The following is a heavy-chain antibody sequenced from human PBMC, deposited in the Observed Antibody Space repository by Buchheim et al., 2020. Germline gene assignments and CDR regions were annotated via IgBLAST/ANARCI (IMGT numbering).Heavy chain of an antibody. CDR1: GFTFSSYA. Sequence: EVQLLESGGGLVQPGGSLRLSCAASGFTFSSYAMSWVRQAPGKGLEWVSAISGSGGSKNYADSVKGRVPIFSDNSTNTLELQMNSLRAEDTAVYYCAKQDSSGYPGVFDYWGQGTL. CDR2: ISGSGGSK. CDR3: AKQDSSGYPGVFDY. D-gene: IGHD3-22*01. V-gene: IGHV3-23*01. J-gene: IGHJ4*02.